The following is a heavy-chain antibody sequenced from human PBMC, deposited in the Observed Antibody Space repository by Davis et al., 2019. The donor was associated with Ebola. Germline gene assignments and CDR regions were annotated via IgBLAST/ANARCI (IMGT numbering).Heavy chain of an antibody. V-gene: IGHV4-59*12. Sequence: PSETLSLTCTVSGGSISSYYWSWIRQPPGKGLEWIGYIYYSGSTNYNPSLKSRVTISVDTSKNQFFPELSSVTAADTAVYYCARGGSYRPYYFDYWGQGTLVTVSS. CDR2: IYYSGST. CDR3: ARGGSYRPYYFDY. D-gene: IGHD1-26*01. CDR1: GGSISSYY. J-gene: IGHJ4*02.